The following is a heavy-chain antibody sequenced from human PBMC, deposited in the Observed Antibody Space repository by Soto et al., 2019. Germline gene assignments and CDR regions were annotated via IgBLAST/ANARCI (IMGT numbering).Heavy chain of an antibody. V-gene: IGHV3-74*01. CDR1: GFTFSKHW. J-gene: IGHJ4*02. D-gene: IGHD2-8*02. CDR3: ARDNTWSLDY. Sequence: GGSLRLSCAASGFTFSKHWMHWVRQAPGKGLVWVSHIKTDGSFTRDADSVKGRFTISRDNARNTLYLQMNSLRAEDTAVYYCARDNTWSLDYWGQGTLVTVSS. CDR2: IKTDGSFT.